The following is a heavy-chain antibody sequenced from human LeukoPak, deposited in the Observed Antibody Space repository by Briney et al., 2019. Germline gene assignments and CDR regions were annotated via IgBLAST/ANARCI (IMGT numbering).Heavy chain of an antibody. D-gene: IGHD3-10*01. V-gene: IGHV1-2*02. CDR3: ATAYGSGTDFYY. CDR1: GYTFIGYY. J-gene: IGHJ4*02. Sequence: GASVKVSFKASGYTFIGYYMHWVRQAPGQGLEWMGWINPNSGGTNYAQKFQGRVTMTRDTSISTAYMELNRLRSDDTAVYYCATAYGSGTDFYYWGQGTLVTVSS. CDR2: INPNSGGT.